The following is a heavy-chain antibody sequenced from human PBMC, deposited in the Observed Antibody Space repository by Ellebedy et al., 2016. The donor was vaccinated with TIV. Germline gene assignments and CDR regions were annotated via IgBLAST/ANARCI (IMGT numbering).Heavy chain of an antibody. D-gene: IGHD3-16*01. CDR3: ARSGDAWGIDF. V-gene: IGHV1-69*13. J-gene: IGHJ4*02. CDR2: IIPIFATA. Sequence: AASVKVSCKASGGTFSSYTISWVRQAPGQGLEWMGGIIPIFATANYAQKFQGRVTITADESTSTAYMELSSLTSEDTAVYYCARSGDAWGIDFWGQGTLVTVSS. CDR1: GGTFSSYT.